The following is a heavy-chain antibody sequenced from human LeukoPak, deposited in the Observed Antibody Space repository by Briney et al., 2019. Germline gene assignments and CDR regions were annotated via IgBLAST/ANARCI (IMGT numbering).Heavy chain of an antibody. CDR2: IWYDGSNK. CDR1: GFTFSSYG. D-gene: IGHD2-15*01. V-gene: IGHV3-33*01. CDR3: ARDGHCSGGTCYYDAFDI. J-gene: IGHJ3*02. Sequence: GGSLRLSCAASGFTFSSYGMHWVRQDPGKGLEWVAVIWYDGSNKHYVDSVKGRFTISRDNSKNTLYLQMNSLRAEDTAVYYCARDGHCSGGTCYYDAFDICGQGTMVAVSS.